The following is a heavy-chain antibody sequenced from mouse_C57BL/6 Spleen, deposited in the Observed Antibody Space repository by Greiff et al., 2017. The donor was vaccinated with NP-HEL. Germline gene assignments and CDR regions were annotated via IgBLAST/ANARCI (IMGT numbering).Heavy chain of an antibody. CDR3: ARQTAQATYYAMDY. Sequence: EVQLQESGPVLVKPGASVKMSCKASGYTFTDYYMNWVKQSHGKSLEWIGVINPYNGGTSYNQKFKGKATLTVDKSSSTAYMGLNSLTSEDSAVYYCARQTAQATYYAMDYWGQGTSVTVSS. CDR2: INPYNGGT. CDR1: GYTFTDYY. D-gene: IGHD3-2*02. V-gene: IGHV1-19*01. J-gene: IGHJ4*01.